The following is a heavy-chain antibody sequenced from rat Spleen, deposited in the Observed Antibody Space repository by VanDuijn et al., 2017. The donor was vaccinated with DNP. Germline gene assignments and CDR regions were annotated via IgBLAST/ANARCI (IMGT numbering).Heavy chain of an antibody. J-gene: IGHJ1*01. V-gene: IGHV5-22*01. CDR1: GFAFSDYY. D-gene: IGHD3-1*01. Sequence: EVQLVESGGGLVRPGRSLKLSCAASGFAFSDYYMAWVRQAPAKGLEWVAASSPSGSRTYYADSVKGRFTISRDDAKSGLYLQMNSLKSEDTATYYCARGSTSIYWYFDFWGPGTMVTVSS. CDR3: ARGSTSIYWYFDF. CDR2: SSPSGSRT.